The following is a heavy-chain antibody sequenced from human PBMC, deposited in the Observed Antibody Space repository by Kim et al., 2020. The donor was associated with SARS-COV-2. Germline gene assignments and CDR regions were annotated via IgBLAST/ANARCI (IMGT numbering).Heavy chain of an antibody. J-gene: IGHJ5*02. D-gene: IGHD6-13*01. Sequence: KYSQKFQCRVTITRDTSASTAYMELSSLRSEDTAVYYCARDLAAAGGFDPWGQGTLVTVSS. CDR3: ARDLAAAGGFDP. V-gene: IGHV1-3*01.